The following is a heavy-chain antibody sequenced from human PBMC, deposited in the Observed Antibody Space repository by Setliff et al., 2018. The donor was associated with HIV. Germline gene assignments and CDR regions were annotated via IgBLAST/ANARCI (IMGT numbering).Heavy chain of an antibody. Sequence: SETLSLTCAVYGGSFSGYYWNWIRQPPGKGLEWIGEINHSGSTNYNPSLKSRVTISVDTSKNQFSLKLNSVTAADAAVYYCARGTFSGPDYWGQGTLVTVSS. CDR2: INHSGST. CDR1: GGSFSGYY. V-gene: IGHV4-34*01. J-gene: IGHJ4*02. D-gene: IGHD1-26*01. CDR3: ARGTFSGPDY.